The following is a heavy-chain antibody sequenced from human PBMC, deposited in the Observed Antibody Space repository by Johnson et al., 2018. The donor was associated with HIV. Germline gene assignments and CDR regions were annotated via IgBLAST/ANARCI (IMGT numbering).Heavy chain of an antibody. Sequence: VQLVESGGGVVQPGRSLRLSCVASRFTFSSFAMHWVRQAPGKGLEWVAVISYDGSNKYYADSVKGRFTIFRDNSENTLFLQMNRLRAEDTAVYYCAKDRTNWGYDAFDIWGQGTMVTVSS. CDR2: ISYDGSNK. CDR3: AKDRTNWGYDAFDI. V-gene: IGHV3-30*04. J-gene: IGHJ3*02. CDR1: RFTFSSFA. D-gene: IGHD3-16*01.